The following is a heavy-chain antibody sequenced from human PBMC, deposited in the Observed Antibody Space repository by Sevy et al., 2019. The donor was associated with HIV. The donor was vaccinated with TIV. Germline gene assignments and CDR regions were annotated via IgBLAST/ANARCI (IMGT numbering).Heavy chain of an antibody. CDR2: LKSDVHGGTV. CDR3: TRWKAAQSIFDY. CDR1: GFTFGDYC. Sequence: GGSLRLSCTASGFTFGDYCMSWVRQAPGKGLEWVAFLKSDVHGGTVDHAASVRGRFVISRDDSKTIAYLQMNDLKTDDPGVYYCTRWKAAQSIFDYWGQGALVTVSS. V-gene: IGHV3-49*04. D-gene: IGHD6-13*01. J-gene: IGHJ4*02.